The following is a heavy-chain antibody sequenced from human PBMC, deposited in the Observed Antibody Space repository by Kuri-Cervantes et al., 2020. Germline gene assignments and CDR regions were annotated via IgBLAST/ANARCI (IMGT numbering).Heavy chain of an antibody. CDR1: GFTFDDYA. V-gene: IGHV3-43D*04. J-gene: IGHJ4*02. Sequence: GESLKISCAASGFTFDDYAMHWVRQAPGKGLEWVSLISWDGGSTYYADSVKGRFTISRDHAKNSLYLQMNSLRAEDTALYYCAKVSGYNSGWLDYWGRGTLVTVSS. CDR3: AKVSGYNSGWLDY. CDR2: ISWDGGST. D-gene: IGHD6-19*01.